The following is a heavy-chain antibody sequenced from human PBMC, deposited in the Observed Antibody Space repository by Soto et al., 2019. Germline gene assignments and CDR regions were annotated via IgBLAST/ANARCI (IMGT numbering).Heavy chain of an antibody. D-gene: IGHD1-26*01. CDR2: IGPETGAT. CDR1: GYTFTGHY. Sequence: ASVKVSCKASGYTFTGHYIHWVRQAPEQGPEWMGEIGPETGATRYAQKFQGRVTMTRDMSITTVYMELNNLSPDDTAVYYCGGGRSGQIVVFYWGQGTPVTVSS. V-gene: IGHV1-2*02. CDR3: GGGRSGQIVVFY. J-gene: IGHJ4*02.